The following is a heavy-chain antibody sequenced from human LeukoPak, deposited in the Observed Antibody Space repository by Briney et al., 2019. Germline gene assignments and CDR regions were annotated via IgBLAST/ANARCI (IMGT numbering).Heavy chain of an antibody. CDR1: GGSISSSSYY. Sequence: RASETLSLTCTVSGGSISSSSYYWGWIRQPPGKGLEWIGSIYYSGSTYYNPSLKSRVTISVDTSKNQFSRKLSSVTAADTAVYYCARQREAYYYYMDVWGKGTTVTVSS. V-gene: IGHV4-39*01. CDR3: ARQREAYYYYMDV. D-gene: IGHD1-26*01. J-gene: IGHJ6*03. CDR2: IYYSGST.